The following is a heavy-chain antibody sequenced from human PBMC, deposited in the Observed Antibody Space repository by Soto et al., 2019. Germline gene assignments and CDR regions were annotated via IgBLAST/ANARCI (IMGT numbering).Heavy chain of an antibody. CDR1: GYTFTNYG. D-gene: IGHD6-19*01. CDR3: ARLTQQWLVSPIDY. CDR2: ISAYNGNT. J-gene: IGHJ4*02. Sequence: ASVKVSCKASGYTFTNYGISWVRQAPGQGLEWMGWISAYNGNTNYAQNLQGRVTMTTETSTSTVYMELGSLRSDDTAVYYCARLTQQWLVSPIDYWGQGTLVTVSS. V-gene: IGHV1-18*01.